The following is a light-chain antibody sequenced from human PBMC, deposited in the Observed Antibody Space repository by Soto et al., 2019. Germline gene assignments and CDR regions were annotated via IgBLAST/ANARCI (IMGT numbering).Light chain of an antibody. CDR1: SSDVGGYNY. J-gene: IGLJ2*01. CDR3: SSYTISSVV. V-gene: IGLV2-14*03. CDR2: DVS. Sequence: QSALTQPASVSGSPGQSITISCTGDSSDVGGYNYVSWYQQHPGKAPKLMIYDVSNRPSGVSNRFSGSKSDNTASLTISGLQGEDEADYYCSSYTISSVVFGGGTKVTVL.